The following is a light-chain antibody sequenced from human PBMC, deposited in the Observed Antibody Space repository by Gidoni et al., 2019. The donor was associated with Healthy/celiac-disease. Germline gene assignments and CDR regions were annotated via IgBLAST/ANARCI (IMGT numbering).Light chain of an antibody. CDR1: QSVLYSSNNKHY. Sequence: DIVMPQSPDSLAVSLGERATINCKSSQSVLYSSNNKHYLAWYQQKPGQPPKLLIYWASTRESGVPDRFSGSGSGTDFTLTISSLQAEDVAVYYCQQYYSTPHTFGGGTKVEIK. CDR3: QQYYSTPHT. V-gene: IGKV4-1*01. J-gene: IGKJ4*01. CDR2: WAS.